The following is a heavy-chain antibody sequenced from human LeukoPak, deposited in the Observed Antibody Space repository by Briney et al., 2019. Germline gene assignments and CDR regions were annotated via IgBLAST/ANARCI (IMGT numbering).Heavy chain of an antibody. CDR3: ARDIVYWSPDWTFDY. CDR2: INGDGNNV. CDR1: GFTFNNYW. V-gene: IGHV3-74*01. Sequence: GGSLRLSCAASGFTFNNYWLHWVRQVPGKGLMWVSRINGDGNNVNYADSVKGRFTISRDNSKNTLYLQMNSLRAEDTAVYYCARDIVYWSPDWTFDYWGQGTLVTVSS. D-gene: IGHD3-3*01. J-gene: IGHJ4*02.